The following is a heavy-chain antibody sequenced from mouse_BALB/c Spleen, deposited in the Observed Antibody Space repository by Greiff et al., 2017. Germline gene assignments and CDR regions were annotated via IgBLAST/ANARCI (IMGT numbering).Heavy chain of an antibody. Sequence: EVQLVESGGGLVQPGGSLKLSCAASGFTFSSYGMSWVRQTPDKRLELVATINSNGGSTYYPDSVKGRFTISRDNAKNTLYLQMSSLKSEDTAMYYCASLYYGSRGFAYWGQGTLVTVSA. V-gene: IGHV5-6-3*01. D-gene: IGHD1-1*01. CDR1: GFTFSSYG. CDR3: ASLYYGSRGFAY. CDR2: INSNGGST. J-gene: IGHJ3*01.